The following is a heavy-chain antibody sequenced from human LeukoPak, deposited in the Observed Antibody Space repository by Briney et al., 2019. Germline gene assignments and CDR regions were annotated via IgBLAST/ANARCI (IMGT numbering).Heavy chain of an antibody. D-gene: IGHD1-26*01. CDR3: ARDRLVGTSYYLDY. Sequence: SETLSLTCAVYGGSFSGYYWSWIRQPPGKGLEWIGEINHSGSTNYNPSLKSRVTISVDTSKNQFSLKLSSVTAADTAVYYCARDRLVGTSYYLDYWGQGTLVTVSS. CDR2: INHSGST. V-gene: IGHV4-34*01. J-gene: IGHJ4*02. CDR1: GGSFSGYY.